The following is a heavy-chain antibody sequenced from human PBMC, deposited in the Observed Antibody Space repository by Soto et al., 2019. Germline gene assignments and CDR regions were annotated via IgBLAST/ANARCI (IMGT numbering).Heavy chain of an antibody. D-gene: IGHD6-6*01. CDR1: GFTFSSYG. J-gene: IGHJ4*02. CDR3: AEDRGGSSAPSPFDY. CDR2: ISYDGSNK. V-gene: IGHV3-30*18. Sequence: QVQLVESGGGVVQPGRSLRLSCAASGFTFSSYGMHWVRQAPGKGLEWVAVISYDGSNKYYADSVKGRFTISRDNSKNTLYLQMNSLRAEDTAVYYCAEDRGGSSAPSPFDYWGQGTLVTVSS.